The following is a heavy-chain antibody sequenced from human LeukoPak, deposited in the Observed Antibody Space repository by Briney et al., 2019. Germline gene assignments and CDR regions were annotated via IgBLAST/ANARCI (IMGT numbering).Heavy chain of an antibody. J-gene: IGHJ3*01. Sequence: ESGGSLRLSCAASGFTFSNYSMNWVRQAPGKGLEWVSYISSASRTIYYADSMKGRFTVSRDNAKNSLYLQMNSLRVEDTAVYYCARDQGPVRGKDAFDVWGRGTMVTVSS. CDR3: ARDQGPVRGKDAFDV. D-gene: IGHD3-10*01. CDR2: ISSASRTI. V-gene: IGHV3-48*01. CDR1: GFTFSNYS.